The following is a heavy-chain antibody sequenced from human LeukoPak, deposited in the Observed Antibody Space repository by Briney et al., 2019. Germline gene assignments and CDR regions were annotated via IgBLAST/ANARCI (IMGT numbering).Heavy chain of an antibody. V-gene: IGHV3-30*18. J-gene: IGHJ4*02. D-gene: IGHD3-16*02. CDR1: GFTFSSYG. CDR3: AKVGYRMITFGGVIVH. CDR2: ISYDGSNK. Sequence: PGRSLRLSCAASGFTFSSYGMHWVRQAPGKGLEWVAVISYDGSNKYYADSVKGRFTISRDNSKNTLYLQMNSLRAEDTAVYYCAKVGYRMITFGGVIVHWGQGTLVTVSS.